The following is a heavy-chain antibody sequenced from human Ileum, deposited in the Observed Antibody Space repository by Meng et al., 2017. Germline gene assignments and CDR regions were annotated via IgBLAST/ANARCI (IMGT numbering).Heavy chain of an antibody. CDR2: IWTDGNDR. D-gene: IGHD2-15*01. V-gene: IGHV3-33*08. Sequence: ARSLRLSCAVSGFTFRATGMHWVRQAPGKGLEWVARIWTDGNDRQYADSVKGRFTISRDNSESTLYLQMNSLRSEDTAVYYCVRDGDRTSCPLDLWGQGTLVTVSS. J-gene: IGHJ4*02. CDR3: VRDGDRTSCPLDL. CDR1: GFTFRATG.